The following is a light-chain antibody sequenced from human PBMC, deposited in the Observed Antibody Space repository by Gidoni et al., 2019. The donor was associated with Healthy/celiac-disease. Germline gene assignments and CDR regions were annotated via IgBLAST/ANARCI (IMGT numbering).Light chain of an antibody. J-gene: IGKJ2*01. Sequence: DIMLTQSPGTLSWSPGERATLSCRAIQSVSSSYLAWYQQKPGQAPRLLIYGASSSRATGIPDRFSGSGSGTDFTLTISRLEPEDFAVYYCQQYGSSHYTFGQGTKLEIK. CDR1: QSVSSSY. V-gene: IGKV3-20*01. CDR2: GASS. CDR3: QQYGSSHYT.